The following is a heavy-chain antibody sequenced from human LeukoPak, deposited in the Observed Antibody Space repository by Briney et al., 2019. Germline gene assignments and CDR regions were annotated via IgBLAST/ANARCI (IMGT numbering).Heavy chain of an antibody. CDR3: ASSGYSSSRPHY. V-gene: IGHV3-11*04. J-gene: IGHJ4*02. Sequence: NPGGSLRLSCVGSGFRFSDYYMSRIRQAPGKGLEWVSYISNDSVDRYYVDSVRGRFTISRDNAKKSLYLQMNSLRAEDTAVYYCASSGYSSSRPHYWGQGTLVTVS. CDR2: ISNDSVDR. D-gene: IGHD6-13*01. CDR1: GFRFSDYY.